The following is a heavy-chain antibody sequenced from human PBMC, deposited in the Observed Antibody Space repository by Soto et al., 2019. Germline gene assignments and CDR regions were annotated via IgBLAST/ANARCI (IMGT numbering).Heavy chain of an antibody. CDR3: ARPHDYIWGSYRTIESYAMDV. D-gene: IGHD3-16*02. CDR2: MNPNSGNT. V-gene: IGHV1-8*01. Sequence: ASVKVSCKASGYTFTSYDINWVRQASGQGLEWMGWMNPNSGNTVYAQKFQGGVTMTRNTSISTAYMELTSLRSEDTAVYYCARPHDYIWGSYRTIESYAMDVWGQGTTVTVSS. CDR1: GYTFTSYD. J-gene: IGHJ6*02.